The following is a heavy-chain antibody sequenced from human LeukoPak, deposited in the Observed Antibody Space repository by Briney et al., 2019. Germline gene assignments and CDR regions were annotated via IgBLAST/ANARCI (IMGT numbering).Heavy chain of an antibody. J-gene: IGHJ4*02. V-gene: IGHV3-48*01. CDR1: GFTFSSYS. D-gene: IGHD3-22*01. CDR2: ISSSSRTI. CDR3: ARDFHVRNYDIGGYSY. Sequence: GGSLRLSCAGSGFTFSSYSMNWVRQAPGKGLEWVSYISSSSRTIYYADSAKGRFTISRDNAKNSLYLQMNSLRAEDTAVYYCARDFHVRNYDIGGYSYWGQGTLVTVSS.